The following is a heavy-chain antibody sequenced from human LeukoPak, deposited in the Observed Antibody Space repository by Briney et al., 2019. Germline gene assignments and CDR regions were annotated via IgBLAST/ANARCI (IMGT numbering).Heavy chain of an antibody. D-gene: IGHD3-10*01. V-gene: IGHV4-4*07. Sequence: SETLSLTCTVSGGSISSYYWSWIRQPAGKGLEWIGRIHTSGSTNYNPSLKSRVTMSVDTSQNQFSLKLSSVTAADTAVYYCAKSPYYYGSEIYGMDVWGQGTTVTVSS. CDR1: GGSISSYY. CDR2: IHTSGST. J-gene: IGHJ6*02. CDR3: AKSPYYYGSEIYGMDV.